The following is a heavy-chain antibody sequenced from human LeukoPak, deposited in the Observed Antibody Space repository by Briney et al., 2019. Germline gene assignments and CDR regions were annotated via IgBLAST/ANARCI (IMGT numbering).Heavy chain of an antibody. D-gene: IGHD6-19*01. Sequence: GGSLRLSCAASGFTFSSYWMNWVRQAPGKGLEWVANIKQDGSEKYYVDSVKGRFTISRDNAKNSVYLQMNSLRAEDTAVYYCARAAEQWLVRYFDYWGQGTLVTVSS. CDR1: GFTFSSYW. J-gene: IGHJ4*02. CDR3: ARAAEQWLVRYFDY. CDR2: IKQDGSEK. V-gene: IGHV3-7*01.